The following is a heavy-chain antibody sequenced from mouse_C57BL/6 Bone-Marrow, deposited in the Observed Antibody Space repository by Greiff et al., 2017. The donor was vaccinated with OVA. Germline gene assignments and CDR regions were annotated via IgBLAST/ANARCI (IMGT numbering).Heavy chain of an antibody. D-gene: IGHD2-3*01. V-gene: IGHV1-55*01. CDR2: IYPGSGST. Sequence: QVQLQQPGAELVKPGASVKMSCKASGYTFTGYCITWVKQRPGQGLEWIGDIYPGSGSTNYNEKFKSKATLTVDTSSSTAYMQLSSLTSEDSAVYYGGRSDGYYRESNIDYWGQGTTLTVSS. CDR3: GRSDGYYRESNIDY. CDR1: GYTFTGYC. J-gene: IGHJ2*01.